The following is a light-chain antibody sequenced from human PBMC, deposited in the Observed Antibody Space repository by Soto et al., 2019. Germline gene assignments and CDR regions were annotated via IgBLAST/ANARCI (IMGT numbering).Light chain of an antibody. CDR1: SSDVGGYNY. V-gene: IGLV2-14*01. Sequence: QSALAQPASVSGSPGQSITISCTGTSSDVGGYNYVSWYQQHPGKAPKLMIYEVSNRPSGVSNRFSGPKSGNTASLTISGLQAEDEADYYCSSYTSSSRYVFGTGTKVTVL. J-gene: IGLJ1*01. CDR3: SSYTSSSRYV. CDR2: EVS.